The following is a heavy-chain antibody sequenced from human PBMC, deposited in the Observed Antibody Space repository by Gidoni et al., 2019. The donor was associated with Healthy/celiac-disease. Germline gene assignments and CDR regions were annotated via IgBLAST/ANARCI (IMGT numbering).Heavy chain of an antibody. J-gene: IGHJ4*02. V-gene: IGHV1-3*01. CDR1: GYTFTSYA. CDR2: INAGNGNT. Sequence: QVQLVQSGAEVKKPGASVKVSCKASGYTFTSYAMHWVRQAPGQRLEWMGWINAGNGNTKYSQKCQGRVTITRDTSASTAYMELSSLRSEDTAVYYCARDGSGYGDYVPYYFDYWGQGTLVTVS. D-gene: IGHD4-17*01. CDR3: ARDGSGYGDYVPYYFDY.